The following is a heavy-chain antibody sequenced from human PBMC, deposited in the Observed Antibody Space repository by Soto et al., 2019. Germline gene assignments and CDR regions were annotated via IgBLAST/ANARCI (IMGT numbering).Heavy chain of an antibody. CDR1: GYTFTSYY. Sequence: ASVKVSCKASGYTFTSYYMLWVRQAPGQGLEWMGIINPSGGSTSYAQKFQGRVTMTRDTSTSTVYMELSSLRSEDTAVYYCARERDSSGFPIYYYYGMDVWGQGTTVTVSS. CDR3: ARERDSSGFPIYYYYGMDV. J-gene: IGHJ6*02. D-gene: IGHD3-22*01. V-gene: IGHV1-46*03. CDR2: INPSGGST.